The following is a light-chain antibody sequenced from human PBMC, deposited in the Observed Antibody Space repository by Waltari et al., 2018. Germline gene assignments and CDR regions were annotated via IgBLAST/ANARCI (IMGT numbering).Light chain of an antibody. CDR2: AAS. J-gene: IGKJ2*01. CDR3: QQYNQWPYT. V-gene: IGKV3-15*01. CDR1: QGISIN. Sequence: ETVMTQSPVTLSVSPGERATLSCRARQGISINLAWYQQIPGQAPRLLIYAASTTATGVSARFSGTGSGTDFTLTISNLQSEDFAVYFCQQYNQWPYTFGQGTRLELK.